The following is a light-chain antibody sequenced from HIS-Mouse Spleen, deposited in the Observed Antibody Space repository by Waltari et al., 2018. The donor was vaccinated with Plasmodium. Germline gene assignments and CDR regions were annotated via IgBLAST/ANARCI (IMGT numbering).Light chain of an antibody. CDR2: EVS. CDR3: SSYAGSNNLV. J-gene: IGLJ2*01. Sequence: QSALTQPPSASASPGQSVTLSCTGTSSYVGGSHYVAWYQQHPGKAPKLMIYEVSKRPSGVPDRFSGSKSGNTASRTVAGLQAEDEADYYCSSYAGSNNLVFGGGTKLTVL. CDR1: SSYVGGSHY. V-gene: IGLV2-8*01.